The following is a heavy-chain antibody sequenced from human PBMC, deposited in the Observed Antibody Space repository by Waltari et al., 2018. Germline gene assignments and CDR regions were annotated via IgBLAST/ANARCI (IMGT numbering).Heavy chain of an antibody. J-gene: IGHJ4*02. CDR1: GNTFTSHA. Sequence: QVQLVQSGAEVKKPGASVKVSCKASGNTFTSHAIHWVRQAPGQRLEWMGWINTDNGNTKDSQKFQGRVTITRDTSASTAYMELSSLRSEDTAIYYCARGDLFFYWGQGTLVTVSS. V-gene: IGHV1-3*04. CDR2: INTDNGNT. CDR3: ARGDLFFY.